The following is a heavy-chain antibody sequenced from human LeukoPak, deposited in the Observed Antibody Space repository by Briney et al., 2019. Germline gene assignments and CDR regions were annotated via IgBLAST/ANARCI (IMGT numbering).Heavy chain of an antibody. CDR2: IYYSGST. V-gene: IGHV4-39*07. Sequence: SETLSLTCTVSGGSISSSSYYRGWIRQPPGKGLEWIGSIYYSGSTYYNPSLKSRVTISVDTSKNQFSLKLSSVTAADTAVYYCARDQGIVGATFDYWGQGTLVTVSS. CDR3: ARDQGIVGATFDY. D-gene: IGHD1-26*01. J-gene: IGHJ4*02. CDR1: GGSISSSSYY.